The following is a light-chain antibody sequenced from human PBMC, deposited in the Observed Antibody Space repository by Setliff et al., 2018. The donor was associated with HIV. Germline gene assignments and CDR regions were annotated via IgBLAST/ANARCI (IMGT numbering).Light chain of an antibody. Sequence: QSALTQPASVSGSPGQSITISCTGTSSDVGTYNYVYWYQQHPGKAPKLMIFDVGNRPSGFSNRFSGSNSGNTASLTISGRQAEDEADYYCSSYTGSRNYVFGTGTKVTVL. CDR2: DVG. J-gene: IGLJ1*01. CDR3: SSYTGSRNYV. CDR1: SSDVGTYNY. V-gene: IGLV2-14*03.